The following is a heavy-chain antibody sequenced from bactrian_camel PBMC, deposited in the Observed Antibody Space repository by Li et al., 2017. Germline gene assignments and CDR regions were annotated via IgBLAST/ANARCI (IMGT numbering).Heavy chain of an antibody. Sequence: VQLVESGGGSVQAGGSLRLSCASSVYTFSRYCMGWFRKAPGKEREGVARIFSSGGSTYYSDSVKGRFTVSRNNAKNTLYLQMNGLKPEDTAMCYCAGSGYRSFRLLVGGLVGLEYGMDYWGNGTQVTVS. J-gene: IGHJ7*01. D-gene: IGHD3*01. V-gene: IGHV3S59*01. CDR1: VYTFSRYC. CDR2: IFSSGGST.